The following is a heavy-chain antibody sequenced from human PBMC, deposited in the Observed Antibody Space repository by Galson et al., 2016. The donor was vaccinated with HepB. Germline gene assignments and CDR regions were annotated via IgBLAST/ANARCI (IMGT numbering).Heavy chain of an antibody. J-gene: IGHJ4*02. CDR2: VIPMFTTA. V-gene: IGHV1-69*06. CDR1: GDTFSHYT. CDR3: ARDAPYDSTGLLNY. D-gene: IGHD3-22*01. Sequence: SCKASGDTFSHYTINWVRQAPGQGLEWMGGVIPMFTTANYAQKFQGRVTITADRSTSTVSMELSSLTSEDTAMYYCARDAPYDSTGLLNYWGQGTLVTVSS.